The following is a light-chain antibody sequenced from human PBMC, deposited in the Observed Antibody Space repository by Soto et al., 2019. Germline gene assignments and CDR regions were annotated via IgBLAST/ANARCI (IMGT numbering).Light chain of an antibody. CDR2: DVT. CDR1: SSDVGGYDY. Sequence: QSALTQPASVSGSPGQSITISCTGTSSDVGGYDYVSWYQHHPGKAPKLTIYDVTNRPSGVSNRFSGSKSGNTASLTISGLQAEDAADYYCSSYTSSSNYVVFGGGTKVTLL. CDR3: SSYTSSSNYVV. J-gene: IGLJ2*01. V-gene: IGLV2-14*03.